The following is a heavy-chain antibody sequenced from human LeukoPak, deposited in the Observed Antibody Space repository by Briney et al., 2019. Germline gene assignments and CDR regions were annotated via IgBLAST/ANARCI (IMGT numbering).Heavy chain of an antibody. CDR3: AKLISVAGTNDY. V-gene: IGHV1-8*01. D-gene: IGHD6-19*01. CDR1: GYTFTSYD. J-gene: IGHJ4*02. Sequence: VASVKVSCKASGYTFTSYDINWVRQATGQGLEWMGWMNPNSGNTGYAQKFQGRVTMTRNTSISTAYMELSSLRSEDTAVYYCAKLISVAGTNDYWGQGTLATVSS. CDR2: MNPNSGNT.